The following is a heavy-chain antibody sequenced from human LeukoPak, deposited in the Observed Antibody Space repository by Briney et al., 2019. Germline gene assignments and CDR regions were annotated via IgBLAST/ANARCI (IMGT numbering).Heavy chain of an antibody. Sequence: GGSLRLSCAASGFTVSSNYMSWVRQAPGKGLEWVSLIYSGGSTYYADSVKGRFTISRDNFKNTLYLQMNSLRAEDTAVYYCAKGYSSSWTTFDYWGQGTLVTVSS. J-gene: IGHJ4*02. CDR3: AKGYSSSWTTFDY. D-gene: IGHD6-13*01. CDR1: GFTVSSNY. V-gene: IGHV3-66*01. CDR2: IYSGGST.